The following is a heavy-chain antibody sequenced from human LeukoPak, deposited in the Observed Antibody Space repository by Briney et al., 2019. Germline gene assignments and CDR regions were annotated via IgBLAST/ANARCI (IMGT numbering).Heavy chain of an antibody. Sequence: GGSLRLSVAAPGFTLGSNTRGWVGQAQGRGRKGVQPIVGSGGGTYYADSVKGRFTISRDNSKNTLYLQMNSLRAEDTAVYYCAKAPPDNYDFWSGYTYYFDYWGQGTLVTVSS. CDR2: IVGSGGGT. J-gene: IGHJ4*02. D-gene: IGHD3-3*01. V-gene: IGHV3-23*01. CDR1: GFTLGSNT. CDR3: AKAPPDNYDFWSGYTYYFDY.